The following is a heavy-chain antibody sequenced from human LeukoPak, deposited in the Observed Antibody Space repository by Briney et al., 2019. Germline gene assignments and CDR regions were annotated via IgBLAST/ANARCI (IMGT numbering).Heavy chain of an antibody. CDR2: ISGSGGST. CDR3: AKGFEYGALDYYYYGMDV. CDR1: GFTFSSYA. Sequence: GGSLRLSCAASGFTFSSYAMSWVRQAPGKGLEWVSAISGSGGSTYYADSVKGRFTISRDNSKNTLYLQMNSLRAEDTAVYYCAKGFEYGALDYYYYGMDVWGKGTTVTVSS. J-gene: IGHJ6*04. V-gene: IGHV3-23*01. D-gene: IGHD4-17*01.